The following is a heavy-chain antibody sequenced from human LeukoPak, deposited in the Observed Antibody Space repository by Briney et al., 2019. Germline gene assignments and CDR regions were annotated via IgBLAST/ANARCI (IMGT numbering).Heavy chain of an antibody. CDR2: VYDNDIS. Sequence: SETLSLTCSVSGASIRSYFWSWIRQSPGKGLEWIGYVYDNDISNFNPSLESRVTILVDRSKSQFSLKLRSVTAADTAVYYCARGLVLVTDDAFDIWGPGTMVTVSS. CDR1: GASIRSYF. J-gene: IGHJ3*02. V-gene: IGHV4-59*01. D-gene: IGHD2-15*01. CDR3: ARGLVLVTDDAFDI.